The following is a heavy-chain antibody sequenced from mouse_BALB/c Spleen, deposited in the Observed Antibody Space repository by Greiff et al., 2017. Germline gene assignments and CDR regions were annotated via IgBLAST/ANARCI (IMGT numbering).Heavy chain of an antibody. CDR2: ISSGSSTI. CDR3: ARSLGYDAPSFAY. J-gene: IGHJ3*01. CDR1: GFTFSSFG. Sequence: EVHLVESGGGLVQPGGSRKLSCAASGFTFSSFGMHWVRQAPEKGLEWVAYISSGSSTIYYADTVKGRFTISRDNPKNTLFLQMTSLRSEDTAMYYCARSLGYDAPSFAYWGQGTLVTVSA. D-gene: IGHD2-2*01. V-gene: IGHV5-17*02.